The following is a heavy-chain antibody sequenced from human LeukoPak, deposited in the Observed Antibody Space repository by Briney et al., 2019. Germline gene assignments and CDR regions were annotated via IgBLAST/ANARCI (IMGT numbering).Heavy chain of an antibody. J-gene: IGHJ4*02. CDR3: ARGGSSGYYFFDY. V-gene: IGHV4-59*01. Sequence: KSSETLSLTCTVSGGSISSYYWSWIRQPPGKGLEWIGYIYYSGSTNYNPSLKSRVTISVDTSKNQFSLKLSSVTAADTAVYYCARGGSSGYYFFDYWGQGTLVTVSS. CDR1: GGSISSYY. CDR2: IYYSGST. D-gene: IGHD3-22*01.